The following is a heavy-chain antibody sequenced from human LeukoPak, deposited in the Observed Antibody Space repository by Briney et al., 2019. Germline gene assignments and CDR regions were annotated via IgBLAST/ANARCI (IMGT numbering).Heavy chain of an antibody. D-gene: IGHD3-3*02. V-gene: IGHV3-30*18. CDR1: GFTFSSYA. CDR3: AKEGTPQVSTWYDL. CDR2: ISYEGGTQ. Sequence: GGSLRLSCAASGFTFSSYAMSWVRQAPGKGLEWVAVISYEGGTQHYADSVKGRFIISRDNPRNTLYLQMNILRTEDTAVYYCAKEGTPQVSTWYDLWGQGTQVIVSS. J-gene: IGHJ5*02.